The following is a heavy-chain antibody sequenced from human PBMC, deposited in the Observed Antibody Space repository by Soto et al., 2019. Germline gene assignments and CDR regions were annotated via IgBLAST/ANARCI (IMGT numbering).Heavy chain of an antibody. Sequence: ASVKVPCKASGYTFTRYGISWVRQAPGQGLEWMGWISGYNGDTNYAQKFQDRVSMTIDTSTGTAYMELRSLTSDDTAIYYCAKNGQPPYYYYGLDVWG. D-gene: IGHD2-8*01. J-gene: IGHJ6*02. V-gene: IGHV1-18*01. CDR1: GYTFTRYG. CDR2: ISGYNGDT. CDR3: AKNGQPPYYYYGLDV.